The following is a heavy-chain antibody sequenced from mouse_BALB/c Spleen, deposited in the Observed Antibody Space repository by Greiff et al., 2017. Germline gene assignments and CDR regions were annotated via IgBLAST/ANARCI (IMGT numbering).Heavy chain of an antibody. J-gene: IGHJ3*01. Sequence: EVQLVESGPELVKPGASVKISCKASGYSFTGYYMHWVKQSHVKSLEWIGRINPYNGATSYNQNFKDKASLTVDKSSSTAYMELHSLTSEDSAVYYSTRKGYDYDGFAYWGQGTLVTVSA. V-gene: IGHV1-31*01. CDR2: INPYNGAT. CDR1: GYSFTGYY. CDR3: TRKGYDYDGFAY. D-gene: IGHD2-4*01.